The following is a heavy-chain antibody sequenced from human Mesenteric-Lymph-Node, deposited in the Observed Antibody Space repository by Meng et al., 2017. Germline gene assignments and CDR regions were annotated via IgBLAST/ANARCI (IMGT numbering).Heavy chain of an antibody. V-gene: IGHV3-23*01. CDR3: LNRRQHISWYFDL. D-gene: IGHD2-21*01. J-gene: IGHJ2*01. Sequence: GESLKISCAASGFNLISHVMTWVRQAPGKGLEWVSYITIGGGTPYYADSVKGRFTISRDNSKRTLYLQMNSLRAEDTAVYVCLNRRQHISWYFDLWGHGTLVTVSS. CDR1: GFNLISHV. CDR2: ITIGGGTP.